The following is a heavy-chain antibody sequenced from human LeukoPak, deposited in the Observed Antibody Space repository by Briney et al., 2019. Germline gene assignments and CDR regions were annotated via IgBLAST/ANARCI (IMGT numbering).Heavy chain of an antibody. CDR2: ISGSGDST. CDR1: GSTFSSYA. CDR3: AKDRLLNCRGDCYIFDY. Sequence: PGGSLRLSCAASGSTFSSYAMHWVRQAPGKGLEWVSSISGSGDSTFYADSVKGRFSISRDNSKNTLYLQVNGLRTEDTAVYYCAKDRLLNCRGDCYIFDYWGQGTVVTVSS. V-gene: IGHV3-23*01. J-gene: IGHJ4*02. D-gene: IGHD2-21*02.